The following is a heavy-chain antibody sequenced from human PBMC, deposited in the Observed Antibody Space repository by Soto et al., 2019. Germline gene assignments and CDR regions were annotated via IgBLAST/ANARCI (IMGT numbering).Heavy chain of an antibody. V-gene: IGHV4-39*01. CDR2: IYFTGNT. CDR1: GGSITSSSHF. Sequence: SETLSLTCTVSGGSITSSSHFWGWVRQPPGKGLEWIGTIYFTGNTYYTPSLKSRLTMSIDTSKNEFSLRLNSVTAADTAVYYCAGQTFTIAAASYGRSNWFDPWGPGTLVTVS. J-gene: IGHJ5*02. CDR3: AGQTFTIAAASYGRSNWFDP. D-gene: IGHD6-25*01.